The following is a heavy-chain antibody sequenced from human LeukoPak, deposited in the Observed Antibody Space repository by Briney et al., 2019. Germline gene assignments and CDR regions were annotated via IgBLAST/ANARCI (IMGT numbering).Heavy chain of an antibody. V-gene: IGHV3-7*01. Sequence: GGSLRLSCAVSGFTFRTYWMSWVRQAPGKGLEWVATINQDGSEKYYVDSVKGRFTISRDNATNSLYLQMNSLRAEDTAVYYCARDHRPSNLLRGYYYYYMDVWGKGTTVTVSS. CDR1: GFTFRTYW. D-gene: IGHD3-16*01. CDR2: INQDGSEK. CDR3: ARDHRPSNLLRGYYYYYMDV. J-gene: IGHJ6*03.